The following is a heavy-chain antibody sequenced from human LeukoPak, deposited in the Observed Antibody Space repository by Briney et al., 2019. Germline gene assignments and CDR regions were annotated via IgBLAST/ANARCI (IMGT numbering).Heavy chain of an antibody. V-gene: IGHV4-34*01. CDR2: INHSGST. Sequence: SETLSLTCAVYGGSFSGYYWSWIRQPPGKGLEWIGEINHSGSTNYNPSLQSRVTISVAAATTQYPLNLTSCTAAGTAAYYCARRRGGSTSPAPIKYYYDTDVWGKGTTVTVSS. CDR3: ARRRGGSTSPAPIKYYYDTDV. D-gene: IGHD2-2*01. J-gene: IGHJ6*03. CDR1: GGSFSGYY.